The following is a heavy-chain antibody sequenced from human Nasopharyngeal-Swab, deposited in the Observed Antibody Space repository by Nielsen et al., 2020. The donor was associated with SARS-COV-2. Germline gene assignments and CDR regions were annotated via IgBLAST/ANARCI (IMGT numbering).Heavy chain of an antibody. V-gene: IGHV5-51*01. CDR3: ARSMPSRYYYYGMDV. D-gene: IGHD2-2*01. J-gene: IGHJ6*02. CDR2: IYPGDSDT. CDR1: GYSFTSYW. Sequence: GESLKISCKGSGYSFTSYWIGWVRQMPGEGLEWMGIIYPGDSDTRYSPSFQGQVTISADKSISTAYLQWSSLKASDTAMYYCARSMPSRYYYYGMDVWGQGTTVTVSS.